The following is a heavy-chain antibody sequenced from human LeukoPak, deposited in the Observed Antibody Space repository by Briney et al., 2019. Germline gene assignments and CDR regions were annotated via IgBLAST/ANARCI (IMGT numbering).Heavy chain of an antibody. CDR3: ARVDSHYDFWSGYSIRYYYYYGMDV. CDR2: ISAYNGNT. V-gene: IGHV1-18*01. CDR1: GYTFTSYG. J-gene: IGHJ6*02. D-gene: IGHD3-3*01. Sequence: GASVKVSCKASGYTFTSYGISWVRQAPGQGLEWMGWISAYNGNTNYAQKLQGRVTMTTDTSTSTAYMELRSLRSDDTAVYYCARVDSHYDFWSGYSIRYYYYYGMDVWAKGPRSPSP.